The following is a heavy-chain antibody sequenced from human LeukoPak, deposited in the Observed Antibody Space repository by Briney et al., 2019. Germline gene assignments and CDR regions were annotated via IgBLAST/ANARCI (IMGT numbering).Heavy chain of an antibody. CDR3: ARTAQGYSSGWWQGVYYYYYMDV. CDR2: ISAYNGNT. CDR1: GYTFTSYG. V-gene: IGHV1-18*01. D-gene: IGHD6-19*01. Sequence: ASVKVSCKASGYTFTSYGISWVRQAPGQGLEWMGWISAYNGNTNYAQKLQGRVTMTTDTSTSTAYMELRSLRSDDTAVYYCARTAQGYSSGWWQGVYYYYYMDVWGKGTTVTVSS. J-gene: IGHJ6*03.